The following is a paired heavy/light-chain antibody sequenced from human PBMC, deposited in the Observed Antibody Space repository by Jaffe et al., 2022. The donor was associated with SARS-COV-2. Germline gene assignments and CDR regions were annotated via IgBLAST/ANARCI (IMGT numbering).Heavy chain of an antibody. CDR3: ARDVLSFGWEVGSFNY. CDR1: GFTFSDYY. J-gene: IGHJ4*02. D-gene: IGHD1-26*01. CDR2: ISSSGSTI. V-gene: IGHV3-11*01. Sequence: QVQLVESGGGLVKPGGSLRLSCAASGFTFSDYYMSWIRQAPGKGLEWVSYISSSGSTIYYADSVKGRFTISRDNAKNSLYLQMNSLRAEDTAVYYCARDVLSFGWEVGSFNYWGQGTLVTVSS.
Light chain of an antibody. V-gene: IGKV3-20*01. Sequence: EIVLTQSPGTLSLSPGERATLSCRASQSVSSSYLAWYQQKPGQAPRLLIYGASSRATGIPDRFSGSGSGTDFTLTISRLEPEDFAVYYCQQYGSSQLTFGGGTKVEIK. CDR3: QQYGSSQLT. CDR1: QSVSSSY. CDR2: GAS. J-gene: IGKJ4*01.